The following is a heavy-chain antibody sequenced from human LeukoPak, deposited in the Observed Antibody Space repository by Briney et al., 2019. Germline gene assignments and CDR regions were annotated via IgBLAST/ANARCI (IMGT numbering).Heavy chain of an antibody. CDR3: ARAGSYSSGRYYFDY. CDR1: GFTFSSYA. D-gene: IGHD6-19*01. J-gene: IGHJ4*02. CDR2: ISYDGSNK. V-gene: IGHV3-30-3*01. Sequence: GRSLRLSCAASGFTFSSYAMHWVRQAPGKGLEWVAVISYDGSNKYYADSVKGRFTISRDNAKNSLYLQMDSLRAEDTAVYYCARAGSYSSGRYYFDYWGQGTLVTVSS.